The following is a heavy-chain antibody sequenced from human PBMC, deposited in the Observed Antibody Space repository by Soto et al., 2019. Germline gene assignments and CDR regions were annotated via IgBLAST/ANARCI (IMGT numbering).Heavy chain of an antibody. Sequence: QVQLVESGGGVVQPGRSLRLSCAASGFTFSSYAMHWVRQAPGKGLEWVAVISYDGSNKYYADSVKGRFTISRDNSKNTLYRQMNSLRAEDTAVYYCARDREIGYCSGGSCDGGYWGQGTLVTVSS. CDR3: ARDREIGYCSGGSCDGGY. D-gene: IGHD2-15*01. J-gene: IGHJ4*02. CDR1: GFTFSSYA. CDR2: ISYDGSNK. V-gene: IGHV3-30-3*01.